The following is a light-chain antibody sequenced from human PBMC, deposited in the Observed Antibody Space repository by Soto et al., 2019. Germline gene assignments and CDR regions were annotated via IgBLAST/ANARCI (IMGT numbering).Light chain of an antibody. J-gene: IGKJ4*01. V-gene: IGKV3-11*01. CDR1: QSISRY. Sequence: IVLTQSPATLSLSPGERATLSCRASQSISRYLAWYQQKPGQAPRLLIYDASNRATGIPARFSGSGSGTDFTLTISSLEPEDFAVYYCQQRSNWPPLTFGGGTKVDIK. CDR2: DAS. CDR3: QQRSNWPPLT.